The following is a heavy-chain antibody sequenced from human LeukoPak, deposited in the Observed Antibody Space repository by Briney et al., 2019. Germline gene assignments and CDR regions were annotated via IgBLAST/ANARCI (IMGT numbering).Heavy chain of an antibody. V-gene: IGHV3-48*03. J-gene: IGHJ4*02. CDR3: ARERYGNFDY. Sequence: PGGSLRLSCAASGFTFSSYEMNWVRQAPGKGLEWVSYISSGGSTIYHADSVKGRFTISRDNAKNSLYLQMNSLRAEDTAVYYCARERYGNFDYWGQGTLVTVSS. CDR2: ISSGGSTI. D-gene: IGHD3-10*01. CDR1: GFTFSSYE.